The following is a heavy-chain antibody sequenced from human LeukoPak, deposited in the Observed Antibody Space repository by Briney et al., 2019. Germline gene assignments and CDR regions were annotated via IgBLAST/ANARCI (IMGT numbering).Heavy chain of an antibody. V-gene: IGHV3-23*01. CDR1: GFTFSNYA. CDR3: AKDRRYSTGWARDFDY. D-gene: IGHD6-19*01. CDR2: ISGSGGST. J-gene: IGHJ4*02. Sequence: GGSLRLSCAAAGFTFSNYAMTWVRQAPGKGLEWVSSISGSGGSTYYADSVKGRFTISRDNSKNTLYLQMNSLRAEDTAVYYCAKDRRYSTGWARDFDYWGQGTLVTVSS.